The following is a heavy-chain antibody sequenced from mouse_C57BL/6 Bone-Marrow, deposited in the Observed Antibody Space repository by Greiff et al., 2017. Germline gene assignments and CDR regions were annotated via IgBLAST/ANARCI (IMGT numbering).Heavy chain of an antibody. CDR1: GYNFTSYW. CDR3: AAIISYYYDY. J-gene: IGHJ2*01. D-gene: IGHD1-1*01. CDR2: IYPGSGST. Sequence: VQLQQPGAELVKPGASVKMSCKASGYNFTSYWITWVKQRPGQGLEWIGDIYPGSGSTNYNKKFKSKATLTVDNSSSTAYLQLSSLTAEDAAVDYVAAIISYYYDYWGQGNTLTVSS. V-gene: IGHV1-55*01.